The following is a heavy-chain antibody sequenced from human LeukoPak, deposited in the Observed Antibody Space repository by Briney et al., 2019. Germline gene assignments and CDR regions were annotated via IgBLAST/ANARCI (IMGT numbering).Heavy chain of an antibody. CDR1: GFTFSSYG. CDR2: ISYDGSNK. V-gene: IGHV3-30*03. Sequence: GRSLRLSCAASGFTFSSYGMHWVRQAPGKWLEWVAVISYDGSNKYYADSVKGRFTISRDNSKNSVYLEMTSLRAEDTAVYYCARDRGANYYGSLHLFDYWGQGTLVTVSS. D-gene: IGHD3-10*01. CDR3: ARDRGANYYGSLHLFDY. J-gene: IGHJ4*02.